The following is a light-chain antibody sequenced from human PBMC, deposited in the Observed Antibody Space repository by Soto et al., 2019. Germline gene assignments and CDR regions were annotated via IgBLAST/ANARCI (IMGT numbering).Light chain of an antibody. V-gene: IGLV2-14*01. CDR3: SSYTSSSTLG. J-gene: IGLJ2*01. Sequence: QSALTQPASVSGSPGQSITISCTGTSSDLGGYNFVSWYQHHPGKAPKLMIFQVSNRPSGVSNRFSGSKSGNTASLTISGLQAEDEAAYYCSSYTSSSTLGFGGGTKLTVL. CDR2: QVS. CDR1: SSDLGGYNF.